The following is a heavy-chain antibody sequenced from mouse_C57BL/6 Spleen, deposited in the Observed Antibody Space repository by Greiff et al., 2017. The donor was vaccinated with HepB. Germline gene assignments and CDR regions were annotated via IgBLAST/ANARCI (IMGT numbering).Heavy chain of an antibody. CDR1: GYAFTNYL. CDR2: INPGSGGT. J-gene: IGHJ4*01. CDR3: ARLDGSSNAMDY. V-gene: IGHV1-54*01. Sequence: QVQLKESGAELVRPGTSVKVSCKASGYAFTNYLIEWVKQRPGQGLEWIGVINPGSGGTNYNEKFKGKATLTADKSSSTAYMQLSSQTSEDSAVYFCARLDGSSNAMDYWGQGTSVTVSS. D-gene: IGHD1-1*01.